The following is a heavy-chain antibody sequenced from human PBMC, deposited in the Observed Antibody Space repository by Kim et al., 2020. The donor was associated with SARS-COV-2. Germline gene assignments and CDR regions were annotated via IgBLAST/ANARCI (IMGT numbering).Heavy chain of an antibody. D-gene: IGHD5-18*01. V-gene: IGHV4-4*02. Sequence: SETLSLTCAVSGGSISSSNWWSWVRQPPGKGLEWIGEIYHSGSTNYNPSLKSRVTISVDKSKNQFSLKLSSVTAADTAVYYCARESGSGYSYGSPRLNGMDVWGQGTTVTVSS. CDR3: ARESGSGYSYGSPRLNGMDV. CDR1: GGSISSSNW. CDR2: IYHSGST. J-gene: IGHJ6*02.